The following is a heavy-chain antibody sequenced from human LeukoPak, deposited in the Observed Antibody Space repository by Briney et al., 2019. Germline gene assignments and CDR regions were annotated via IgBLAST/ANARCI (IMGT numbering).Heavy chain of an antibody. CDR3: ASQKIEGYSYGYYYYGMDV. D-gene: IGHD5-18*01. Sequence: SETLSLTCTVSGGPISSSSYYWGWIRQPPGKGLEWIGSIYYSGSTYYNPSLESRVTISVDTSKNQFSLKLSSVTAADTAVYYCASQKIEGYSYGYYYYGMDVWGQGTTVTVSS. CDR1: GGPISSSSYY. CDR2: IYYSGST. J-gene: IGHJ6*02. V-gene: IGHV4-39*01.